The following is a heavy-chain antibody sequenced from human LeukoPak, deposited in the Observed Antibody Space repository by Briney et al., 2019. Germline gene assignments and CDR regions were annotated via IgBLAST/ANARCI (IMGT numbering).Heavy chain of an antibody. J-gene: IGHJ6*03. CDR3: ARLGVVVVPARLLNYYYHYMDV. V-gene: IGHV4-4*09. CDR2: IYTSGST. Sequence: SETLSLTCTVSGGSISSYYWSWIRQPPGKGLEWIGYIYTSGSTNYNPSLKSRVTISVDTSKNQFSLKLSSVTAADTAVYYCARLGVVVVPARLLNYYYHYMDVWGKGTTVTVSS. D-gene: IGHD2-2*01. CDR1: GGSISSYY.